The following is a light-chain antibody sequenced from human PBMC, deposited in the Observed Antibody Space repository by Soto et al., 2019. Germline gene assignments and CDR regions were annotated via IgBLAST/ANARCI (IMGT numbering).Light chain of an antibody. J-gene: IGKJ3*01. CDR3: QPRSNWPS. Sequence: EIVLTQSPGTLSLSPGERATLSCRASQSVSSYLAWYQQKPGQAPRLLIYDASNRATCIPTRFSGSGSGTDFALTISSLEPEDFAVYYCQPRSNWPSFGPGTKVDIK. CDR1: QSVSSY. CDR2: DAS. V-gene: IGKV3-11*01.